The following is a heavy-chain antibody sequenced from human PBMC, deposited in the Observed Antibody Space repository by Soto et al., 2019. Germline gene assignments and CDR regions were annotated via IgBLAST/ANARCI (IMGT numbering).Heavy chain of an antibody. Sequence: QVQLQQWGAGLLKPSETLSLTCAGYGGSFSGYYWTWIRQTPGKGLEWIGEINYSDTTNYNPSLNSRVTRSLDTSKNQFSLKLSSVTAADKAMYFCACYVISGGDYGGQGTVVAVSS. CDR3: ACYVISGGDY. J-gene: IGHJ4*02. V-gene: IGHV4-34*01. CDR1: GGSFSGYY. D-gene: IGHD2-2*01. CDR2: INYSDTT.